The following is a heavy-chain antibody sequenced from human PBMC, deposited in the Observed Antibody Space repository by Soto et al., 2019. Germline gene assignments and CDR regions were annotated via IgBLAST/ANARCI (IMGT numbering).Heavy chain of an antibody. J-gene: IGHJ6*02. CDR3: ARDYDFWSGYYISSYYYYGMDV. Sequence: SVKVSCKASGGTFSSYAISWVRQAPGQGLEWMGGIIPIFGTANYAQKFQGRVTITADKSTSTAYMELSSLRSEDTAVYYCARDYDFWSGYYISSYYYYGMDVWGQGTTATVSS. CDR1: GGTFSSYA. CDR2: IIPIFGTA. V-gene: IGHV1-69*06. D-gene: IGHD3-3*01.